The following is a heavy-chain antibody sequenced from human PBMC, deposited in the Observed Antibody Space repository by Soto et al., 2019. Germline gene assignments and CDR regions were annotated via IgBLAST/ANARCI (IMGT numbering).Heavy chain of an antibody. CDR2: TYYRSKWND. Sequence: QVQLQQSGPGLVKPSQTLSLTCAISGDSVSSNTVAWKWIRQSPSRRLEWLGRTYYRSKWNDDYADYLKSRITFNPDTSNNQFSRHLNAVSLDVRAVYYCARSCFWRQVPWFDSWGQGTLVTVSA. V-gene: IGHV6-1*01. D-gene: IGHD3-3*01. J-gene: IGHJ5*01. CDR1: GDSVSSNTVA. CDR3: ARSCFWRQVPWFDS.